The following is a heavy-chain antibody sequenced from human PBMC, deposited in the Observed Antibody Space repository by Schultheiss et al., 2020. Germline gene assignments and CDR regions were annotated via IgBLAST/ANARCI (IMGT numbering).Heavy chain of an antibody. CDR2: IYYSGST. J-gene: IGHJ6*02. Sequence: SQTLSLTCAVYGGSFSGYYWSWIRQPPGRGLEWIGYIYYSGSTNYNPSLKSRVTISVDTSKNQFSLKLSSVTAADTAVYYCARDRNYDSSGYYYYGMDVWGQGTTVTVSS. CDR1: GGSFSGYY. V-gene: IGHV4-59*12. D-gene: IGHD3-22*01. CDR3: ARDRNYDSSGYYYYGMDV.